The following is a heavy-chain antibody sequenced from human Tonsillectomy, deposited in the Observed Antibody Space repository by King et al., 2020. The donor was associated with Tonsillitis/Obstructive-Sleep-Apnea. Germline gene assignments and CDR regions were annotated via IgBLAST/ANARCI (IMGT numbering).Heavy chain of an antibody. CDR2: IYYSGST. V-gene: IGHV4-59*01. D-gene: IGHD6-6*01. Sequence: VQLQESGPGLVKPSETLSLTCTVSGGSISSYYWSWIRQPPGKGLEWIGYIYYSGSTNYNPSLKSRVTTSVDTSKNQFSLQLGSVTAADTAVYYCARGATSSSSSYYYYGMDVWGQGTTVTVSS. J-gene: IGHJ6*02. CDR3: ARGATSSSSSYYYYGMDV. CDR1: GGSISSYY.